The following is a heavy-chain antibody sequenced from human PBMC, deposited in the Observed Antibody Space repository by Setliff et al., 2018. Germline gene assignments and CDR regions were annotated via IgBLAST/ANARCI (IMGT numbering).Heavy chain of an antibody. V-gene: IGHV3-48*01. D-gene: IGHD2-2*01. Sequence: GGSLRLSCAASGFTFSSYSMNWVRQAPGKGLEWVSYISSSSSTIYYADSVKGRFTISRDNAKNSLYLQMNSPRAEDTAVYYCARVEGVPAPYYMDVWGKGTTVTVSS. CDR1: GFTFSSYS. J-gene: IGHJ6*03. CDR3: ARVEGVPAPYYMDV. CDR2: ISSSSSTI.